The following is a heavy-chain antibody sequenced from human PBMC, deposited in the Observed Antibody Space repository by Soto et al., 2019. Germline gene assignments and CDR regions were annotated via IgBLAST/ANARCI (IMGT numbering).Heavy chain of an antibody. CDR1: GYSFTIYW. Sequence: GESLNISCKGSGYSFTIYWISWVRQMPGKGLEWMGRIDPSDSYTNYSPSFQGHVTISADKSISTAYLKLSSVTAADTAVYFCARDGYADSRNYYYYYGMDVWGQGTTVTVSS. CDR2: IDPSDSYT. V-gene: IGHV5-10-1*01. J-gene: IGHJ6*02. CDR3: ARDGYADSRNYYYYYGMDV. D-gene: IGHD4-17*01.